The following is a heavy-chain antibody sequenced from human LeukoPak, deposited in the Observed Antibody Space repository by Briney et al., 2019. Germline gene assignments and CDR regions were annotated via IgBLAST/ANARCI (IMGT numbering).Heavy chain of an antibody. Sequence: GGSLRLSCAASGLTFSSYAMSWVRQAPGKGLEWVSAISGSGGSTYYADSVKGRFTISRDNSKNTLYLQMNSLRAEDTAVYYCARDPADSSGYYYGGYWGQGTLVTVSS. CDR3: ARDPADSSGYYYGGY. V-gene: IGHV3-23*01. J-gene: IGHJ4*02. CDR1: GLTFSSYA. D-gene: IGHD3-22*01. CDR2: ISGSGGST.